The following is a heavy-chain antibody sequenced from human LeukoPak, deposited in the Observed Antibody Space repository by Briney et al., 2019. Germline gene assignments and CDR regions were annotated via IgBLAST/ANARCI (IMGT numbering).Heavy chain of an antibody. J-gene: IGHJ4*02. Sequence: PGGSLRLSCAASGFTFSSYAMSWVRQAPGKGLEWVSGISGSGGSTYYADSVKGRFTISRDNSKNTLYLQMNSLRAEDTALYYCAKVMAYCGGDCYSSLDYWGQGTLVTVSS. CDR1: GFTFSSYA. CDR2: ISGSGGST. CDR3: AKVMAYCGGDCYSSLDY. D-gene: IGHD2-21*02. V-gene: IGHV3-23*01.